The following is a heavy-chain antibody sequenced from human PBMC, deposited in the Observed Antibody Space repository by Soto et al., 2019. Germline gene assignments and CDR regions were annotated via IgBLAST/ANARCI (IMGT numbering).Heavy chain of an antibody. CDR3: ARDRASMVRGVNYYYGMDV. J-gene: IGHJ6*02. Sequence: QVQLVESGGGVVQPGRSLRLSCAASGFTFSSYSMHWVRQAPGKGLEWVAVIWYDGSNKYYADSVKGRFTISRDNSKNTLYLQMNSLRAEDTAVYYCARDRASMVRGVNYYYGMDVWGQGTTVTVSS. CDR2: IWYDGSNK. D-gene: IGHD3-10*01. V-gene: IGHV3-33*01. CDR1: GFTFSSYS.